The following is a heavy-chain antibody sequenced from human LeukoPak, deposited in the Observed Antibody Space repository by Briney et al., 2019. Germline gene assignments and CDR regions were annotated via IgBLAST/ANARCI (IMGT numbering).Heavy chain of an antibody. J-gene: IGHJ5*02. V-gene: IGHV4-39*01. Sequence: PSETLSLTCIVSGGSISSSSYYWGWIRQPPGKGLEWIGSIYYSGSTYYNPSLKSRVTISVDTSKNQFSLKLSSVTAADTAVYYCARQVYWFDPWGQGTLVTVSS. CDR3: ARQVYWFDP. CDR1: GGSISSSSYY. CDR2: IYYSGST.